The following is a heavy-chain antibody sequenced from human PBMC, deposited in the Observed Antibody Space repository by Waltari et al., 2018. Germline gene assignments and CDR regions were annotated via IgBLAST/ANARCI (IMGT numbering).Heavy chain of an antibody. CDR3: ARHGGYFSNFDY. Sequence: QLQLQESGPGLVKPSETLSLTCTVSGGPIRTNGYYWAWVRQPPGKGLEWIGTIYHSGTTYYNPSLESRVTISVDTSRNQFSLKLRSVTAADTAVYYCARHGGYFSNFDYWGQGTLVTVSS. V-gene: IGHV4-39*01. D-gene: IGHD2-21*01. CDR2: IYHSGTT. J-gene: IGHJ4*02. CDR1: GGPIRTNGYY.